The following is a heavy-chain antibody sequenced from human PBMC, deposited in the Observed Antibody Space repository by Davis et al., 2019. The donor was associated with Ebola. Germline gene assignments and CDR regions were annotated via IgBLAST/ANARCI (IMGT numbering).Heavy chain of an antibody. D-gene: IGHD6-13*01. Sequence: GESLKISCAASGFTFSSYWMSWVRQAPGKGLEWVANIKQDGSEKYYVDSVKGRFTISRDNAKNSLYLQMNSLRAEDTAVYYCARESLLAAGYYYYGMDVWGKGTTVTVSS. CDR2: IKQDGSEK. V-gene: IGHV3-7*01. CDR1: GFTFSSYW. CDR3: ARESLLAAGYYYYGMDV. J-gene: IGHJ6*04.